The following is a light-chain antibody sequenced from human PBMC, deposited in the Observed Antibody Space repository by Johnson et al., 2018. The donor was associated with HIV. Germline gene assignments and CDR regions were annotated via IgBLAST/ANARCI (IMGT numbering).Light chain of an antibody. V-gene: IGLV1-51*01. Sequence: QSVLTQPPSVSAAPGQKVTISCSGSSSNIGNNYVSWYQQFPGTAPKFLINDNNKRPSGIPDRISGSKSGTSATLGITGLQTGDEADYYCGTWNTRLSVGHVFGTGTKVTVL. J-gene: IGLJ1*01. CDR2: DNN. CDR1: SSNIGNNY. CDR3: GTWNTRLSVGHV.